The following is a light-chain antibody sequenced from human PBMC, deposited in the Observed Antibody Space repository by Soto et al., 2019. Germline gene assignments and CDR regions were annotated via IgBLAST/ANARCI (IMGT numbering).Light chain of an antibody. CDR2: EPS. CDR1: QSVYSH. Sequence: EIVMTQSPATLSVSPGERATLSCRASQSVYSHLAWYQHKPCQAHVLLIYEPSTRATGIPPTFSGSGYGTEFTLTISSLQYEDFAVYYCQQYNSWPLTFGGGNKVQIK. CDR3: QQYNSWPLT. J-gene: IGKJ4*01. V-gene: IGKV3-15*01.